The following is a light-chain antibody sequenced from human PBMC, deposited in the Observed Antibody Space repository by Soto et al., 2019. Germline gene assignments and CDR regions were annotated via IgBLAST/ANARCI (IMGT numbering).Light chain of an antibody. CDR1: QSVDSNY. CDR3: QQYNNWPPVT. J-gene: IGKJ3*01. V-gene: IGKV3-15*01. CDR2: GAS. Sequence: EIVLTQSPGTLSLSPGARATLSCRASQSVDSNYLAWYQHKPGQAPRLLIYGASTRATGIPARFSGSGSGTEFTLTISSLQSEDFAVYFCQQYNNWPPVTFGPGTKVDIK.